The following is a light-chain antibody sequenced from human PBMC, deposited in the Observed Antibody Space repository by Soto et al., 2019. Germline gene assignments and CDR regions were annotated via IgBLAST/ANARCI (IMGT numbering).Light chain of an antibody. V-gene: IGLV2-8*01. J-gene: IGLJ3*02. CDR3: TSYAGSNNLV. CDR2: EVS. CDR1: SSDIGGYNY. Sequence: QSVLTQPPSASGSPGQSVTISCTGPSSDIGGYNYVSWYQQHPGKAPKLIIYEVSKRPSGVPDRFSGSKSGNTASLTVSGLQAEDEADYYCTSYAGSNNLVFAGGTKVTVL.